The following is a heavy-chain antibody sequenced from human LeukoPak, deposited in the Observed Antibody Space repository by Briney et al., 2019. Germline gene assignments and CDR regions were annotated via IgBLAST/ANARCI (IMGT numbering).Heavy chain of an antibody. J-gene: IGHJ4*02. V-gene: IGHV3-11*01. Sequence: GGSLRLSCAASGFTFSDYYMSWIRQAPGKGLEWVSYISSSGSTIYYADSVKGRFTISRDNAKNSLYLQMNSLRAEDTAVYYCARSPYSSSWYGYFDYWGQGTLVTVSS. D-gene: IGHD6-13*01. CDR1: GFTFSDYY. CDR3: ARSPYSSSWYGYFDY. CDR2: ISSSGSTI.